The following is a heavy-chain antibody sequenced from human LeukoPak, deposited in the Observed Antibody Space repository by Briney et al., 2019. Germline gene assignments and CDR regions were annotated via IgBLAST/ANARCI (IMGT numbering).Heavy chain of an antibody. CDR3: ARGGYDILTGYYSVTISYYYYYGMDV. Sequence: ASVKVSCKASGYTFTSYYIHWVRQAPGQGLEWMGIINPSGGSTSYAQKFQGRVTMTRDTSTSTVYMELSSLRSEDTAVYYCARGGYDILTGYYSVTISYYYYYGMDVWGQGTTVTVSS. V-gene: IGHV1-46*01. CDR1: GYTFTSYY. D-gene: IGHD3-9*01. J-gene: IGHJ6*02. CDR2: INPSGGST.